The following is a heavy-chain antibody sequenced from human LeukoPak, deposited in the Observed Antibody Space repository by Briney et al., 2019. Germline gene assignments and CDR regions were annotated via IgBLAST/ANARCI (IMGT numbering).Heavy chain of an antibody. CDR3: ARDAYYYDSSGSRLFDY. CDR1: GGSFSGYY. Sequence: SETLSLTCAVYGGSFSGYYWNWIRQPPGKGLEWIGEINHSGSTNYNPSLKSRVTISVDTSKNQFSLKLSSVTAADTAVYYCARDAYYYDSSGSRLFDYWGQGTLVTVSS. D-gene: IGHD3-22*01. V-gene: IGHV4-34*01. J-gene: IGHJ4*02. CDR2: INHSGST.